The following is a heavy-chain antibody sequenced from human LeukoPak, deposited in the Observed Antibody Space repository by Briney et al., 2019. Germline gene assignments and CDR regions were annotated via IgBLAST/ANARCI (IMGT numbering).Heavy chain of an antibody. Sequence: PSQTLSLTCTVSGGSISSGGYYWSWIRQPPGTGLEWIGYIYYSGSTNYNPSLKSRVTISVDTSKNQFSLKLSSVTAADTAVYYCARDRSIAAAGRILDYWGQGTLVTVSS. J-gene: IGHJ4*02. V-gene: IGHV4-61*08. CDR2: IYYSGST. CDR1: GGSISSGGYY. D-gene: IGHD6-13*01. CDR3: ARDRSIAAAGRILDY.